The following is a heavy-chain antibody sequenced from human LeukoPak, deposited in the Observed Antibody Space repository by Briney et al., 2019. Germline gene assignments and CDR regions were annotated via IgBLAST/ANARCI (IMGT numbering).Heavy chain of an antibody. CDR1: GGSFSGYY. J-gene: IGHJ6*03. CDR2: ITHSGST. Sequence: SETLSLTCAVYGGSFSGYYWSWIRQPPGKGLEWIGGITHSGSTDYTPSPKSRVTISVDTSKNPVSLKLSAVTAAAAAVYYCARVSQQLVSGGTAHYSYYMDVWGKGPTDTVSS. D-gene: IGHD6-6*01. CDR3: ARVSQQLVSGGTAHYSYYMDV. V-gene: IGHV4-34*01.